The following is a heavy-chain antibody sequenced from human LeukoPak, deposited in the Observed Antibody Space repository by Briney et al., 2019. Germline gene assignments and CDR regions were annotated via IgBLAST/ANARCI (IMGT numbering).Heavy chain of an antibody. CDR3: AREWEYYDSSGHLSY. CDR2: INPSGGST. Sequence: GASVNVSCKASGYTFTSYYMHWVRQAPGQGLEWMGIINPSGGSTSYAQKFQGRVTMTRDTSTSTVYMELSSLRSEDTAVYYCAREWEYYDSSGHLSYWGQGTLVTVSS. J-gene: IGHJ4*02. CDR1: GYTFTSYY. D-gene: IGHD3-22*01. V-gene: IGHV1-46*01.